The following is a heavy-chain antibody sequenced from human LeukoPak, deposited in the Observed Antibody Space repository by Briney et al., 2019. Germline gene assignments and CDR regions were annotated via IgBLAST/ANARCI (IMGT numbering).Heavy chain of an antibody. D-gene: IGHD4-17*01. CDR1: GFTFSSYS. V-gene: IGHV3-21*01. CDR3: ARVPDYGDYAFDY. CDR2: ISSSSSYI. J-gene: IGHJ4*02. Sequence: GGSLRLSCAASGFTFSSYSMNWVRQAPGKGLEWVSSISSSSSYIYYADSAKGRFTISRDNAKNSLYLQMNSLRAEDTAVYYCARVPDYGDYAFDYWGQGTLVTVSS.